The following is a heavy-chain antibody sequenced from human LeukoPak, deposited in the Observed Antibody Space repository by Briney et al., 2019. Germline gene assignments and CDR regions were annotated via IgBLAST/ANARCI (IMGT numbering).Heavy chain of an antibody. D-gene: IGHD6-6*01. Sequence: GGSLRLSCAASGFTFSRYWMHWVRQAPGKGLVWVSRINSDGSSTRYADSVKGRFTISRDNAKNTLYLQMNSLRAEDTAVYYCASSIATGQGWFDPWGQGTLVTVSS. V-gene: IGHV3-74*01. CDR2: INSDGSST. CDR1: GFTFSRYW. J-gene: IGHJ5*02. CDR3: ASSIATGQGWFDP.